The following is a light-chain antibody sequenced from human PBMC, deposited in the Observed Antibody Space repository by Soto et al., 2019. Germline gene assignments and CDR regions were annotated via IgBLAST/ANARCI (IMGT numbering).Light chain of an antibody. V-gene: IGLV2-14*01. J-gene: IGLJ1*01. CDR3: SSYTSSGALYV. Sequence: QSVLTQPASVSGSPGQSITISCTGTSSDVGGYNYVSWYQQHPGKAPKLMIYDVSYRPSGVSNRFSGSKSGNTASLTISGLQAEDKADYYCSSYTSSGALYVFGTGTKATVL. CDR2: DVS. CDR1: SSDVGGYNY.